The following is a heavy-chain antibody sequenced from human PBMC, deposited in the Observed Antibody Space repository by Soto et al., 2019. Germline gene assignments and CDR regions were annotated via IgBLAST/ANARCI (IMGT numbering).Heavy chain of an antibody. J-gene: IGHJ4*02. Sequence: QVQLQESGPGLVKPSETLSLTCTVSGGSISSYYWSWIRQPPGKGLEWIGYIYSSGGTNYNPSLKGRVTISVDTSKNQFSLKLSSVTAADTAVYYCARVYCGGDCYSSNPFDYWGQGTLVTVSS. CDR3: ARVYCGGDCYSSNPFDY. CDR2: IYSSGGT. CDR1: GGSISSYY. V-gene: IGHV4-59*01. D-gene: IGHD2-21*02.